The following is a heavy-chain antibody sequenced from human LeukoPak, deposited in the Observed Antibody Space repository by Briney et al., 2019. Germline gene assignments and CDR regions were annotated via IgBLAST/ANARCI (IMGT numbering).Heavy chain of an antibody. CDR2: LSGSGITT. Sequence: GGSLRLSCAASGFTFSNSAMSWVRQAPGKGLEWVSTLSGSGITTYYADSVKGRFIISRDNSKNTLYLQMNSLRAEDTAVYYCAKGIYSSGWSYFDCWGHGTLVTVSS. CDR1: GFTFSNSA. V-gene: IGHV3-23*01. J-gene: IGHJ4*01. CDR3: AKGIYSSGWSYFDC. D-gene: IGHD6-19*01.